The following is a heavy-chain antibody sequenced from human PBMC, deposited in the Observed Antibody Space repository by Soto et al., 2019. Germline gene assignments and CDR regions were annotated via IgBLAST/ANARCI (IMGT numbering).Heavy chain of an antibody. D-gene: IGHD2-2*01. CDR1: GFTFRDYA. J-gene: IGHJ6*01. Sequence: GGSLRLSGKVSGFTFRDYAISWVRQAPGKGLQWVGFMRAKAFGGTTEYATFVKGRFTISRDDSKSVAYLQMNSLETEDTAVFYCTREGAYTSPPYYYFYAMDVWGQGTRVTVS. CDR3: TREGAYTSPPYYYFYAMDV. V-gene: IGHV3-49*04. CDR2: MRAKAFGGTT.